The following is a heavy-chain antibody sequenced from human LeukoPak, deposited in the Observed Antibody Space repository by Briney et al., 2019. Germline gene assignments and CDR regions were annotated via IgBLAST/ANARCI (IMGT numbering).Heavy chain of an antibody. CDR3: ASAPLEGADY. J-gene: IGHJ4*02. CDR2: INPNSGDT. Sequence: ASVRVSCKASGYTFTGYYMDWVRQAPGQGLEWMGWINPNSGDTNYVQKFQGRVTMTRDTSISTAYMELSRLRSDDTAVYYCASAPLEGADYWGQGTLVTVSS. D-gene: IGHD1-26*01. V-gene: IGHV1-2*02. CDR1: GYTFTGYY.